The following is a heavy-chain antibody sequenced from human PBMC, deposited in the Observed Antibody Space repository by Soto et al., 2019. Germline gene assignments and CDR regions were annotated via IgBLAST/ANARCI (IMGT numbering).Heavy chain of an antibody. D-gene: IGHD2-15*01. CDR3: APHVSCSGGSCQYDAFAI. CDR2: ITGGGGT. Sequence: EVQVLESGGGLVQPGGSLRLSCEGSGFTVSGHAMNWVRQAPGKGLEWVSTITGGGGTSYEDSVMGRLAMSRETSENTLYLQMNSLGAEDTAAYYCAPHVSCSGGSCQYDAFAIRGQGTMVTVSS. J-gene: IGHJ3*02. V-gene: IGHV3-23*01. CDR1: GFTVSGHA.